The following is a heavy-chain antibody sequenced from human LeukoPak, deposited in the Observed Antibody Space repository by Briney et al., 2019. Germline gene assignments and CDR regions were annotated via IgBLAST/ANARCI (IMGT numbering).Heavy chain of an antibody. CDR3: ARHKYGSGSYYKSFDY. CDR1: GYIFTSYW. J-gene: IGHJ4*02. V-gene: IGHV5-51*01. CDR2: IYPGDSDT. Sequence: GESLKISCKGSGYIFTSYWIGWVRQMPGKGLEWMGIIYPGDSDTRYSPSFQGQVTISADKSISTAYLQWSSLKASDTAMYYCARHKYGSGSYYKSFDYWGQGTLVTVSS. D-gene: IGHD3-10*01.